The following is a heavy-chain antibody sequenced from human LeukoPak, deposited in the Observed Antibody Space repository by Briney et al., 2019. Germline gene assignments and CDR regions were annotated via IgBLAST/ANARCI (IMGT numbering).Heavy chain of an antibody. Sequence: SETLSLTCAVSGGSFSGHYWSWIRQPPGKGLEWIGEINRGGDTDYSPSLKSRVTVSVDTSKNQFSRNLKSVTTADTAVYYCARGYGSGSYYTYWGQGTLVTVSS. CDR3: ARGYGSGSYYTY. V-gene: IGHV4-34*01. D-gene: IGHD3-10*01. CDR2: INRGGDT. J-gene: IGHJ4*02. CDR1: GGSFSGHY.